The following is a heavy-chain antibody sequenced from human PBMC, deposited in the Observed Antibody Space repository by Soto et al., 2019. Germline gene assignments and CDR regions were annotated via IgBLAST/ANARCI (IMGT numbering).Heavy chain of an antibody. Sequence: QLQLQESGSGLVKPSQTLSLTCAVSGGSISSGGSSWSWIRQPPGKGLEWIGYIYHSGSTYYNPSLTRRVPISVDRAKTQFSLNLSSVTAADTAVYFCDRGQVGAAPPWGQGTLVTVSS. CDR3: DRGQVGAAPP. CDR2: IYHSGST. D-gene: IGHD2-15*01. J-gene: IGHJ5*02. CDR1: GGSISSGGSS. V-gene: IGHV4-30-2*01.